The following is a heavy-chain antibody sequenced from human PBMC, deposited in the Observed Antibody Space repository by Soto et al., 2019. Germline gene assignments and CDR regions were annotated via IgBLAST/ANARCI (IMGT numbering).Heavy chain of an antibody. V-gene: IGHV6-1*01. CDR1: GDSVSSNSAA. CDR3: ARSQGGGGPFDS. J-gene: IGHJ4*02. CDR2: TYYRSKWYN. D-gene: IGHD2-15*01. Sequence: SQALSLTCVISGDSVSSNSAAWNWIRQSPSRGLEWLGRTYYRSKWYNDYAVSVKGRTTINPDTSKSQFSLQLSSVTPDDTAVYYCARSQGGGGPFDSWGQGTLVSVS.